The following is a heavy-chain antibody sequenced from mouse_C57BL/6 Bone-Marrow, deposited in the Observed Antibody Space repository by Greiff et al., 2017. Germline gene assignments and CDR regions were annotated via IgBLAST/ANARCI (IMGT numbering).Heavy chain of an antibody. CDR2: INPYNGGT. Sequence: VQLQQSGPVLVKPGASVKMSCKASGYTFTDYYMNWVKQSHGKSLEWIGVINPYNGGTSYNQKFKGKATLTVDKSSSTAYMEINSLTSEDSAVYYCARARAYCYGSSWFAYWGQGTLVTVSA. CDR3: ARARAYCYGSSWFAY. V-gene: IGHV1-19*01. J-gene: IGHJ3*01. D-gene: IGHD1-1*01. CDR1: GYTFTDYY.